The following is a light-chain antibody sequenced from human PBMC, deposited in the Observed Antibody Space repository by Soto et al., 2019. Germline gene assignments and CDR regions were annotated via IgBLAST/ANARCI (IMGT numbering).Light chain of an antibody. Sequence: DIVMTQSPDSLAVSLGERATINCKSSQSVLYSSNNKNYLAWYQQKPRQPPKLLIYWASTRDSGVPGRFSGSGSGTDFTLTISSLQAEDVAVYFCQQYYSTPHTFGQGTKLEIK. CDR1: QSVLYSSNNKNY. CDR2: WAS. J-gene: IGKJ2*01. CDR3: QQYYSTPHT. V-gene: IGKV4-1*01.